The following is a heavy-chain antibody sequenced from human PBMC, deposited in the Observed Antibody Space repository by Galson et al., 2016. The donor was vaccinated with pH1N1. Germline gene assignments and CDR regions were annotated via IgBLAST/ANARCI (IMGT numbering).Heavy chain of an antibody. CDR3: TRCDYGDYVGIDY. D-gene: IGHD4-17*01. CDR1: GFSFSGRS. CDR2: INYSGRDT. J-gene: IGHJ4*02. Sequence: SLRLSCAASGFSFSGRSMSWIRQAPGKGLEWIAYINYSGRDTYYGDSVRGRFTISRDNGKNSMYLQMNSLRAEDTAVYYCTRCDYGDYVGIDYWGQGTVVTVSS. V-gene: IGHV3-11*01.